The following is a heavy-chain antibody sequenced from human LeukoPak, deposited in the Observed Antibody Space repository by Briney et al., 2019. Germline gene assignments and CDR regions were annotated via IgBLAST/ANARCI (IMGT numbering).Heavy chain of an antibody. D-gene: IGHD3-9*01. CDR3: AGGRHVLRYFDWSKVYDY. CDR2: INHSGST. CDR1: GGSFSGYY. J-gene: IGHJ4*02. Sequence: SETLSLTCAVYGGSFSGYYWSWIRQPPGKGLEWIGEINHSGSTNYNPSLKSRVTISVDTSKNQFSLKLSSVTAADTAVYCCAGGRHVLRYFDWSKVYDYWGQGTLVTVSS. V-gene: IGHV4-34*01.